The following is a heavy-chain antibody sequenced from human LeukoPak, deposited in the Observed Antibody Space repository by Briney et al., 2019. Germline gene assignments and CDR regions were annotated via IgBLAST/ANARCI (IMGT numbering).Heavy chain of an antibody. CDR3: ARHSSGRSWFDP. CDR2: IYYSGST. D-gene: IGHD6-19*01. Sequence: SETLSLTCTVSTTSLSSYYWSWIRQPPGKGLEWIGYIYYSGSTNYSPSLKSRVTISVDTSKNQFSLKLSSVTAADTAVYYCARHSSGRSWFDPWGQGTLVTVSS. V-gene: IGHV4-59*08. J-gene: IGHJ5*02. CDR1: TTSLSSYY.